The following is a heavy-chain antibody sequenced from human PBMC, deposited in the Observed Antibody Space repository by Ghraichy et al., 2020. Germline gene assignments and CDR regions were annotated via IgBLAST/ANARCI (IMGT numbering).Heavy chain of an antibody. Sequence: GPTLVTPSQTLTLTCTFSGFSLTSGVGVGWIRQPPGKALEWLAHIYGDDDKYDSPSLTNRLTITKDTSKNEVVLTMTTVDPVDTGTYYCVRTAVHRCYFDLWGQGTRVTVSS. V-gene: IGHV2-5*04. CDR2: IYGDDDK. D-gene: IGHD2-21*02. CDR1: GFSLTSGVG. CDR3: VRTAVHRCYFDL. J-gene: IGHJ4*03.